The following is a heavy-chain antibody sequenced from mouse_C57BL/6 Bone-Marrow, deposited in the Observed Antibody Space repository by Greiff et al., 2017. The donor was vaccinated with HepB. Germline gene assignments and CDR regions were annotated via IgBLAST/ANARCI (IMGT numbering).Heavy chain of an antibody. D-gene: IGHD2-5*01. V-gene: IGHV1-4*01. CDR3: ARSTIVTRYFDV. CDR2: INPSSGYT. Sequence: QVQLQQSGAELARPGASVKMSCKASGYTFTSYTMHWVKQRPGQGLEWIGYINPSSGYTKYNQKFKDKATLTADKSSSTAYMQLSSLTSEDSAVYYWARSTIVTRYFDVWGTGTTVTVSS. J-gene: IGHJ1*03. CDR1: GYTFTSYT.